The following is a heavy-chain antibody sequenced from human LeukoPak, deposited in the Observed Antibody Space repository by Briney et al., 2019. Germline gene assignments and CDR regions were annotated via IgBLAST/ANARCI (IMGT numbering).Heavy chain of an antibody. V-gene: IGHV3-64D*06. D-gene: IGHD5-24*01. CDR1: GLTFSTYA. Sequence: PGGSLRLSCSASGLTFSTYAMHWVRQAPGKGLEYVSSISSDGGTTYYADSVKGKFTTSRDNSKNTLYLQMSSLRAEDTAVYYCVKGGDGYGPENTFDYWGQGTVVTVSS. J-gene: IGHJ4*02. CDR3: VKGGDGYGPENTFDY. CDR2: ISSDGGTT.